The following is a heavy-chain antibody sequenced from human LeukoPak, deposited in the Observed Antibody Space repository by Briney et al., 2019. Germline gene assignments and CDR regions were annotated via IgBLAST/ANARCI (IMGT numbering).Heavy chain of an antibody. D-gene: IGHD6-19*01. CDR2: IYYSGST. Sequence: SETLSLTCTVSGGSISSYYWSWIRQPPGKGLEWIGYIYYSGSTNYNPSLKSRVTISVDTSKNQFSLKLSSVTAADTAVYYCARGDSSGCSDYWGQGTLVTVSS. CDR1: GGSISSYY. V-gene: IGHV4-59*01. J-gene: IGHJ4*02. CDR3: ARGDSSGCSDY.